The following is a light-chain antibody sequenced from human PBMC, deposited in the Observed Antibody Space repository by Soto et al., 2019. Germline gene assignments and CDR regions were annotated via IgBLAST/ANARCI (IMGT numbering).Light chain of an antibody. V-gene: IGKV3-20*01. CDR1: QSVSSPY. CDR3: QQYGSSPFT. Sequence: EVVLTQSPVTLSLSPGEIATLSCRASQSVSSPYLAWYQQKPGQPPRLLIYGASSRATDIPDRFIGSGSGTEFTLTIARLAPEDFAMDYCQQYGSSPFTFGPGTKVDI. J-gene: IGKJ3*01. CDR2: GAS.